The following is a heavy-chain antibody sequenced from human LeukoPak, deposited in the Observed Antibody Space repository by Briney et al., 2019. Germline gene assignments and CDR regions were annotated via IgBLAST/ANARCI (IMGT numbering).Heavy chain of an antibody. CDR3: AKDQGSGWYGYFDY. CDR2: IRYDGSNK. Sequence: GGSLRLSCAASGFTFSSYGMHWVRQAPGKGLEWVAFIRYDGSNKYYADSVKGRFTISRDNSKNTLYLQMNSLRAEDTAVYYCAKDQGSGWYGYFDYWGRGTLVTVSS. CDR1: GFTFSSYG. V-gene: IGHV3-30*02. D-gene: IGHD6-19*01. J-gene: IGHJ4*02.